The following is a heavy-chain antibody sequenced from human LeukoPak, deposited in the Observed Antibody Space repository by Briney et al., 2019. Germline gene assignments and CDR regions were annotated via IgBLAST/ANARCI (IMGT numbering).Heavy chain of an antibody. J-gene: IGHJ4*02. CDR1: GFPFSTNG. V-gene: IGHV3-33*01. D-gene: IGHD3-10*01. Sequence: PGGSLRLSCEASGFPFSTNGMHWVRQAPGKGLEWVAMIWYDGTKRFFADSVKGRFAISRDNSKNRLFLQMNSLRGEDTAIYYCVGGRGSMVRGELDYWGQGTLVTVSS. CDR3: VGGRGSMVRGELDY. CDR2: IWYDGTKR.